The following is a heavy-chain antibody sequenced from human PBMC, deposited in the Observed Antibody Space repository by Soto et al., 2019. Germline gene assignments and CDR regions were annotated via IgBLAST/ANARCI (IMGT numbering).Heavy chain of an antibody. D-gene: IGHD1-7*01. CDR2: IRSSGTT. CDR1: SGSINSFY. J-gene: IGHJ4*02. Sequence: PSETLSLTCTVSSGSINSFYWAWMRQPAGKGLEWIGRIRSSGTTNYNPSLSSRVTMSVDPSKNQFSLRLTSVTAADTAVYYCARDRIIGTSYSDYWGQGILVTVSS. CDR3: ARDRIIGTSYSDY. V-gene: IGHV4-4*07.